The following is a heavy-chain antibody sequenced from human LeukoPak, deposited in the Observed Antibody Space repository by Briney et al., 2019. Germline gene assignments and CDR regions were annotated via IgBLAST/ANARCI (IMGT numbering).Heavy chain of an antibody. Sequence: GSLRLSCAASGFTFSSYSMSWVRQAPGKGLEWVSSISSSSSYIYYADSVKGRFTISRDNAKNSLYLQMNSLRAEDTAVYYCARDPSSDYYDSSGHFDYWGQGTLVTVSS. CDR3: ARDPSSDYYDSSGHFDY. CDR2: ISSSSSYI. J-gene: IGHJ4*02. V-gene: IGHV3-21*01. D-gene: IGHD3-22*01. CDR1: GFTFSSYS.